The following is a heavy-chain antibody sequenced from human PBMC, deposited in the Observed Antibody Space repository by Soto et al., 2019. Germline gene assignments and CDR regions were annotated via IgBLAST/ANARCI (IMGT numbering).Heavy chain of an antibody. CDR3: AREGGGIVGATPFDF. Sequence: QVQLVESGGGVVQPGRCLRLSCAASGCTFSSYAMHWVRQAPGKGLEWVAVISYDGSNKYYADSVKGRFTISRDNSKNTLYLQMNSLRAEDTAVYYCAREGGGIVGATPFDFWGPGTLVTVSS. D-gene: IGHD1-26*01. CDR2: ISYDGSNK. CDR1: GCTFSSYA. J-gene: IGHJ4*02. V-gene: IGHV3-30-3*01.